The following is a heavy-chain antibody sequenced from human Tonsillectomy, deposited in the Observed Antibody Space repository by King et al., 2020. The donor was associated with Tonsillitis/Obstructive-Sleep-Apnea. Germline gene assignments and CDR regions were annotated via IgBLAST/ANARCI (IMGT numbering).Heavy chain of an antibody. CDR3: ARGGRSDAFDI. V-gene: IGHV3-53*01. CDR2: IYSGGST. J-gene: IGHJ3*02. CDR1: GFTVSSTY. Sequence: QLVQSGGGLIQPGGSLRLSCAASGFTVSSTYMTWVRQAPGKGLEWVSIIYSGGSTYHTDSVTGRFTISRDNSKNTLHLQMNSLRGEDTAVYYCARGGRSDAFDIWGQGTMVTVSS.